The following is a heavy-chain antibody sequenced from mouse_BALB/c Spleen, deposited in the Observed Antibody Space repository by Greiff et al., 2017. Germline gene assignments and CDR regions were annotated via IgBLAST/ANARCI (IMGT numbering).Heavy chain of an antibody. D-gene: IGHD2-14*01. CDR3: ARGGYRYDVGAMDY. V-gene: IGHV3-2*02. J-gene: IGHJ4*01. Sequence: DVKLVESGPGLVKPSQSLSLTCTVTGYSITSDYACYLIRQPPGNKLEWMGYISYSGSTSYNPSLKSRISITRDTSKNQFFLQLNSVTTEDTATYYCARGGYRYDVGAMDYWGQGTSVTVSS. CDR2: ISYSGST. CDR1: GYSITSDYA.